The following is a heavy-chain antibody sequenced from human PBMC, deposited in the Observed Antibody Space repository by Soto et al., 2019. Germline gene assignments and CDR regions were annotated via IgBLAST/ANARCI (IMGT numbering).Heavy chain of an antibody. V-gene: IGHV4-30-2*01. CDR2: IYHSGST. J-gene: IGHJ5*02. Sequence: SETLSLTCAVSGGSISSGGYSWSWIRQPPGKGLEWIGYIYHSGSTYYNPSLKSRVTISVDRSKNQFSLKLSSVTAADTAVYYCARGYYDSSGYYYWFDPWGQGTLVTVS. CDR1: GGSISSGGYS. CDR3: ARGYYDSSGYYYWFDP. D-gene: IGHD3-22*01.